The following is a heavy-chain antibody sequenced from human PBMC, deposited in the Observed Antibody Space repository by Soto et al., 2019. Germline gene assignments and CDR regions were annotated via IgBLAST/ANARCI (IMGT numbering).Heavy chain of an antibody. V-gene: IGHV1-69*13. CDR2: IIPIFGTA. CDR3: ARMAVVLVGVSRGHFDH. D-gene: IGHD2-15*01. J-gene: IGHJ4*02. CDR1: GGIFSSHA. Sequence: ASVKVSCKASGGIFSSHAINWVRQAPGQGLEWMGGIIPIFGTANYAQKFQGRVTITADESTSTAYMELSSLRYEDTAVYYCARMAVVLVGVSRGHFDHWGQGTLVTVSS.